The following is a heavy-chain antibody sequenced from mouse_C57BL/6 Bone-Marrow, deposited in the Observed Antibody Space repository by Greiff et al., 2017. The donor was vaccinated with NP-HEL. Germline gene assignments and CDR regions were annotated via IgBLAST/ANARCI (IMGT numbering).Heavy chain of an antibody. CDR1: GFTFSDYG. Sequence: EVMLVESGGGLVKPGGSLKLSCAASGFTFSDYGMHWVRQAPETGLEWVAYISSGCSTIYYADTVKGRFTISRDNAKNTLFLQMTSLRSEDTAMYYCARNYGSSWGFAYWGQGTLVTVSA. D-gene: IGHD1-1*01. J-gene: IGHJ3*01. V-gene: IGHV5-17*01. CDR3: ARNYGSSWGFAY. CDR2: ISSGCSTI.